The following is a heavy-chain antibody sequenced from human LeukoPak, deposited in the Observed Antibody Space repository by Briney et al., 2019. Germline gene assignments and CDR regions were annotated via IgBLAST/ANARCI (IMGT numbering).Heavy chain of an antibody. CDR3: ARGYQLLWGGWFDP. Sequence: SENLSLTCAVYGGSFSGYYWSWIRQPPGKGLEWIGEINHSESTNYNPSLKSRVTISVDTSKNQFSLKLSSVIAADTAVYYCARGYQLLWGGWFDPWGQGTLVTVSS. CDR2: INHSEST. CDR1: GGSFSGYY. V-gene: IGHV4-34*01. J-gene: IGHJ5*02. D-gene: IGHD2-2*01.